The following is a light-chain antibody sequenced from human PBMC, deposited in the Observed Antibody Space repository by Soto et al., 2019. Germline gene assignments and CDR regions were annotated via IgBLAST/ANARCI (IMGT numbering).Light chain of an antibody. J-gene: IGKJ1*01. V-gene: IGKV3-15*01. CDR1: QSLSSN. CDR2: GAS. Sequence: EIVMTQSPATLSVSPGERATLSCRASQSLSSNLAWYQQKPGQAPRLLIYGASTRATGIPARFSGSWSGTEFTLTISGLQSEDSAVYYCQQYHHWRTFGQGTKVEIK. CDR3: QQYHHWRT.